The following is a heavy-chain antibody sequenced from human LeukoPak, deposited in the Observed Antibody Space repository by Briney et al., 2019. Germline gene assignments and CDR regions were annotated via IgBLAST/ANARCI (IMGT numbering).Heavy chain of an antibody. D-gene: IGHD4-23*01. CDR1: GFTFSSYA. Sequence: GGSPRLSCAASGFTFSSYAMHWVRQAPGKGLEWVAFIRYDGSNKYYADSVKGRFTISRDNSKNTLYLQMNSLRAEDTAVYYCAKGVVTPSNWFDPWGQGTLVTVSS. CDR2: IRYDGSNK. V-gene: IGHV3-30*02. J-gene: IGHJ5*02. CDR3: AKGVVTPSNWFDP.